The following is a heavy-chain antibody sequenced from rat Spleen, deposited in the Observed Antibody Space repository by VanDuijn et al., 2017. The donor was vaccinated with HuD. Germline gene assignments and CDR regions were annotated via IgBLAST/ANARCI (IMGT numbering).Heavy chain of an antibody. V-gene: IGHV10-5*01. CDR3: SAMGVGF. J-gene: IGHJ2*01. CDR1: GFTFSSAA. D-gene: IGHD1-7*01. CDR2: IRTKPNNYAT. Sequence: VQVVESGGGLVQPKESLRISCAASGFTFSSAAMYWVRQAPGKGLECVARIRTKPNNYATYYADSVKGRFTISRDDSKGVVYLQMDKLKTEDTAVYYCSAMGVGFWGQGVMVTVSS.